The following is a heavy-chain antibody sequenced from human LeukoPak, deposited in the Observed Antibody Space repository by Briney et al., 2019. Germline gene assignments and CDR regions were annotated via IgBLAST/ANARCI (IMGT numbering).Heavy chain of an antibody. J-gene: IGHJ5*02. CDR1: GFTFSSYG. D-gene: IGHD3-16*02. Sequence: GRSLRLSCAASGFTFSSYGMHWVRQAPGKGLEWVAVIWYDGSNKYYADSVKGRFTISRDNSKNTLYQQMNSLRAEDTAVYYCARDRGDYVWGSYRYTATGWLDPWGQGTLVTVSS. CDR3: ARDRGDYVWGSYRYTATGWLDP. V-gene: IGHV3-33*01. CDR2: IWYDGSNK.